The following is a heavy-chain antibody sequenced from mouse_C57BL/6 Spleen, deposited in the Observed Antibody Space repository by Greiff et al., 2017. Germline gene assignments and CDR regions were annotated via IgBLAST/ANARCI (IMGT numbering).Heavy chain of an antibody. V-gene: IGHV1-80*01. CDR3: ARSRDYDGYAMDY. D-gene: IGHD2-4*01. CDR2: IYPGDGDT. Sequence: VQLQQSGAELVKPGASVKISCKASGYAFSSYWMNWVKQRPGKGLEWIGQIYPGDGDTNYNGKFKGKATLTADKSSSTAYMQLSSLTSEDSAVYFCARSRDYDGYAMDYWGQGTSVTVSS. J-gene: IGHJ4*01. CDR1: GYAFSSYW.